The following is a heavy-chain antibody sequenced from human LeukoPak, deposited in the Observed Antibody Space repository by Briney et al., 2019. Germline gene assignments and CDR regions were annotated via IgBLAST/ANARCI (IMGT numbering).Heavy chain of an antibody. CDR1: GGSISSYY. J-gene: IGHJ4*02. D-gene: IGHD4-17*01. V-gene: IGHV4-59*01. CDR2: IYYSGST. CDR3: ARDDYGDYFDY. Sequence: KPSETLSLTCTVSGGSISSYYWSWIRQPPGKGLEWIGYIYYSGSTNCNPSLKSRVTISVDTSKNQFSLKLSSVTAADTAVYYCARDDYGDYFDYWGQGTLVTVSS.